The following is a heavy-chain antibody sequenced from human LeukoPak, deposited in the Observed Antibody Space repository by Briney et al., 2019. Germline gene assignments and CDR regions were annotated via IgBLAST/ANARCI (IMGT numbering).Heavy chain of an antibody. CDR2: INPNSGGT. D-gene: IGHD5-18*01. CDR1: GYTFTCYY. CDR3: AREFTAMIYYYMDV. Sequence: ASVKVSCKASGYTFTCYYMHWVRQAPGQGLEWMGWINPNSGGTNYAQTFQGRVTMTRDTSISTAYMELSRLRSDDTAVYYCAREFTAMIYYYMDVWGKGTTVTVSS. J-gene: IGHJ6*03. V-gene: IGHV1-2*02.